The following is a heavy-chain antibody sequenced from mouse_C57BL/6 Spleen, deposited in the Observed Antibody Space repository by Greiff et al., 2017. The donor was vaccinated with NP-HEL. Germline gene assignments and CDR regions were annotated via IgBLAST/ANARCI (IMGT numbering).Heavy chain of an antibody. V-gene: IGHV5-4*01. Sequence: EVKLMESGGGLVKPGGSLKLSCAASGFTFSSYAMSWVRQTPEKRLEWVATISDGGSYTYYPDNVKGRFTISRDNAKNNLYLQMSHLKSEDTAMYYCARDQGYSYGSSPRFAYWGQGTLVTVSA. CDR2: ISDGGSYT. CDR1: GFTFSSYA. CDR3: ARDQGYSYGSSPRFAY. D-gene: IGHD1-1*01. J-gene: IGHJ3*01.